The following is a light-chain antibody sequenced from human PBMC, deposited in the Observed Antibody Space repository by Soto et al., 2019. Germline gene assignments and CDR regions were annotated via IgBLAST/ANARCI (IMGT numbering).Light chain of an antibody. V-gene: IGKV3-15*01. CDR1: QTARNS. J-gene: IGKJ5*01. CDR3: QQYNNWPHT. Sequence: VMTPSPTTLSQSPRERAPLSCMASQTARNSLGWYQQKPGQAPRLLIYDVSTRATGVPARFSGSGSGTEFTLTISSPQSEDFAVYYCQQYNNWPHTFGQGTRLDIK. CDR2: DVS.